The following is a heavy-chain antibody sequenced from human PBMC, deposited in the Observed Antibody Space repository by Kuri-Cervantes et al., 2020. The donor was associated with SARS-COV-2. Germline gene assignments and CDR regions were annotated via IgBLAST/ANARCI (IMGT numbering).Heavy chain of an antibody. CDR3: ARDIYYYDSSSYYFKQSFFDS. Sequence: GESLKISCAASGFTFSSYWMHWVRQAPGKGLVWVSRINSDGSSTSYADSVKGRFTISRDNSKNTLYLHMNRLTSEDTAFYYCARDIYYYDSSSYYFKQSFFDSWGQGTLVTVSS. CDR2: INSDGSST. CDR1: GFTFSSYW. J-gene: IGHJ4*02. V-gene: IGHV3-74*01. D-gene: IGHD3-22*01.